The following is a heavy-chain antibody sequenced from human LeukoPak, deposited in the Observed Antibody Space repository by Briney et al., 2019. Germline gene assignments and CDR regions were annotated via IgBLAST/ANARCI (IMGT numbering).Heavy chain of an antibody. J-gene: IGHJ4*02. D-gene: IGHD2-21*01. CDR3: AKFLPTHIVVANYYFDY. V-gene: IGHV3-23*01. CDR2: ISGSGGST. CDR1: GFTFSSYA. Sequence: PGGSLRLSCAASGFTFSSYAMSWFRQAPGKGLEWVSAISGSGGSTYYADSVKGRFTISRDNSKNTLYLQMNSLRAEDTAVYYCAKFLPTHIVVANYYFDYWGQGTLVTVSS.